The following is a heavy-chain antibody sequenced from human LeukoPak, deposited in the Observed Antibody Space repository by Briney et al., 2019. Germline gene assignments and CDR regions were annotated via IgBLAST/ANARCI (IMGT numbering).Heavy chain of an antibody. CDR3: ARVAGYSSIRYFMGFVEREHTGNDY. Sequence: HPGGSLRLSCAASGFTFSSYAMHWVRQAPGKGLEWVAVISYDGSNKYYADSVKGRFTISRDNSKNTLYLQINSLRAKDTAVYYCARVAGYSSIRYFMGFVEREHTGNDYWGQGTLVTVSS. CDR1: GFTFSSYA. D-gene: IGHD6-13*01. CDR2: ISYDGSNK. J-gene: IGHJ4*02. V-gene: IGHV3-30*04.